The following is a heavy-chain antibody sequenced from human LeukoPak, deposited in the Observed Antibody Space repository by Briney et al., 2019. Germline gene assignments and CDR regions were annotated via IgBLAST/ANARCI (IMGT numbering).Heavy chain of an antibody. CDR1: GGSISSSSYY. CDR3: ARSRGYSYGTTFLDY. D-gene: IGHD5-18*01. Sequence: SETLSLTCTVSGGSISSSSYYWGWIRQPPGKGLEWIGSICYSGSTYYNPSLKSRVTISVDTSKNQFSLKLSSVTAADTAVYYCARSRGYSYGTTFLDYWGQGTLVTVSS. V-gene: IGHV4-39*01. J-gene: IGHJ4*02. CDR2: ICYSGST.